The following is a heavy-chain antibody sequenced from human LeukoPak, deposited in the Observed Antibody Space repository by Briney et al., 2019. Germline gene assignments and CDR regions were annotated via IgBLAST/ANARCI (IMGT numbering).Heavy chain of an antibody. CDR3: AKGRSSSSLFYYYYGMDV. J-gene: IGHJ6*02. CDR1: GLIFRSYG. D-gene: IGHD6-13*01. CDR2: ISYDGNNK. Sequence: GGSLRLSCAASGLIFRSYGMHWVRQAPGKGLEWVALISYDGNNKYYADSVKGRFTISRDNSKNTLYLQMNSLRAEDTAVYYCAKGRSSSSLFYYYYGMDVWGQGTTVTVSS. V-gene: IGHV3-30*18.